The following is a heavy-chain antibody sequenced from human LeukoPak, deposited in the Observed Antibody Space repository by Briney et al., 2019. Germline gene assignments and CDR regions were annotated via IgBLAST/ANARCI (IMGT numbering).Heavy chain of an antibody. V-gene: IGHV3-48*03. CDR3: ARDSTVVAAFDY. CDR1: GFTFSSYE. D-gene: IGHD2-15*01. CDR2: ISSSGSTI. J-gene: IGHJ4*02. Sequence: PWGSLRLSCAASGFTFSSYEMNWVRQAPGKGLEWVSYISSSGSTIYYADSVKGRFTISRDNAKNSLYLQMNSLRAEDTAVYYCARDSTVVAAFDYWGQGTLVTVSS.